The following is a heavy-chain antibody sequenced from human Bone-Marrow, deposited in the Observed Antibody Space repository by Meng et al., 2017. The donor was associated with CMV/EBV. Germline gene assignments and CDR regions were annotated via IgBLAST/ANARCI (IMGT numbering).Heavy chain of an antibody. CDR3: ARGRIPWYSSSWLNWFDP. J-gene: IGHJ5*02. V-gene: IGHV4-34*01. CDR1: GGSFGGYY. Sequence: SQTLSLTCAVYGGSFGGYYWSWIRQPPGKGLEWIGEINHSGSTNYNPSLKSRVTISVDTSKNQFSLKLSSVTAADTAVYYCARGRIPWYSSSWLNWFDPWGQGTLVTVSS. CDR2: INHSGST. D-gene: IGHD6-13*01.